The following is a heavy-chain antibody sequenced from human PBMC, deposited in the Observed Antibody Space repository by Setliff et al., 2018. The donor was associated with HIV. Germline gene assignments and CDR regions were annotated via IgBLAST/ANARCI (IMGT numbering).Heavy chain of an antibody. CDR3: ARDLNWGFDY. CDR2: ISSDGSDK. D-gene: IGHD7-27*01. CDR1: EFIFSRYA. Sequence: GGSLRLSCAASEFIFSRYAIYWVRQAPGKGLEWVAVISSDGSDKYYADSVKGRFTISRDNSKNTLYLQMNSLRAEDTAVYYCARDLNWGFDYWGQGTLVTVSS. J-gene: IGHJ4*02. V-gene: IGHV3-30*01.